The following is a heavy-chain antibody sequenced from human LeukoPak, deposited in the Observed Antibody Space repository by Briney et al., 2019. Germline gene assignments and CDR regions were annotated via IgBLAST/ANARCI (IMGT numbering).Heavy chain of an antibody. V-gene: IGHV3-53*01. CDR2: IYSGGST. Sequence: GGSLRLSCAASGFTVSSNYMSWVRQAPGKGLEWVSVIYSGGSTYYADSVKGRFTISRDNSKNTLYLQMNSLRAEDTAAYYCARDSSGNPAFFDYWGQGTLVTVSS. CDR1: GFTVSSNY. CDR3: ARDSSGNPAFFDY. J-gene: IGHJ4*02. D-gene: IGHD4-23*01.